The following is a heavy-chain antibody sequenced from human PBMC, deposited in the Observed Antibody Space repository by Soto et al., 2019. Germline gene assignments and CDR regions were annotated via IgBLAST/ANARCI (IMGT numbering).Heavy chain of an antibody. Sequence: SETLSLTCTVSGGSVSSGSYYWSWIRQPPGKGLEWIGYIYYSGSTNYNPSLKSRVTISVDTSKNQFSLKLSSVTAADTAVYYCARVRVVSDYYGMDVWGQGTTVTVSS. D-gene: IGHD2-2*01. V-gene: IGHV4-61*01. J-gene: IGHJ6*02. CDR2: IYYSGST. CDR3: ARVRVVSDYYGMDV. CDR1: GGSVSSGSYY.